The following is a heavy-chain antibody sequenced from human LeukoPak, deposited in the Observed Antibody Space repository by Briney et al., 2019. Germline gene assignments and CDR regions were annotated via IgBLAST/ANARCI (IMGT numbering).Heavy chain of an antibody. D-gene: IGHD3-3*01. CDR1: GFTFGDYA. Sequence: GGSLRLSCTASGFTFGDYAMSWVRQAPGKGLEWVGFIRSKAYGGTTGYAASVKGRFTISRDDSKSIAYLQMNSLKTEDTAVYYCTRTYPNQIFGVVILSLLFDYWGQGTLVTVSS. J-gene: IGHJ4*02. CDR3: TRTYPNQIFGVVILSLLFDY. V-gene: IGHV3-49*04. CDR2: IRSKAYGGTT.